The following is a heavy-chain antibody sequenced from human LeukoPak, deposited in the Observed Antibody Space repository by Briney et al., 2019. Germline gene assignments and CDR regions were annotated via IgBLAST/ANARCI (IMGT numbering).Heavy chain of an antibody. J-gene: IGHJ4*02. CDR1: GYIFTTLD. CDR2: VNPNNGLT. V-gene: IGHV1-8*01. Sequence: ASVKVSCKASGYIFTTLDINWVRQATGQGLEWVGWVNPNNGLTGYAQKFQGRVTLTSDTSTNTAYMELSSLSSDDTAVYYCAGGRVSFFWGQGTPVTVSS. CDR3: AGGRVSFF.